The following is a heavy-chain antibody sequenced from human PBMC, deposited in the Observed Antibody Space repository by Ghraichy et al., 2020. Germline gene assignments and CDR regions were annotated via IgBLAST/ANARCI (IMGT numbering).Heavy chain of an antibody. Sequence: GSLRLSCAASGFTFSSYWMTWVRQAPGKGLEWVANIKQDGSEKSYVDSVQGRFTISRDNAKNSLYLQMNSLRAEDTAVYYCARDVGNWYFDLWGRGTLVTVSS. CDR1: GFTFSSYW. CDR2: IKQDGSEK. D-gene: IGHD1-26*01. V-gene: IGHV3-7*03. CDR3: ARDVGNWYFDL. J-gene: IGHJ2*01.